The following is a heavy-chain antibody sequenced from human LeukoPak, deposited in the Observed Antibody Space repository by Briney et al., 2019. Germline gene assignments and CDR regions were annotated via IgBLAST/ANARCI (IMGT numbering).Heavy chain of an antibody. J-gene: IGHJ3*02. Sequence: SETLSLTCTVSGGSISSYYWSWIRQPPGKGLEWIGYIYYSGSTNYNPSLKSRVTISVDTSKNQFSLKLSSVTAADTAVYYCASAHYDFWSGSVNAFDIWGQGTMVTVSS. CDR1: GGSISSYY. CDR3: ASAHYDFWSGSVNAFDI. D-gene: IGHD3-3*01. CDR2: IYYSGST. V-gene: IGHV4-59*12.